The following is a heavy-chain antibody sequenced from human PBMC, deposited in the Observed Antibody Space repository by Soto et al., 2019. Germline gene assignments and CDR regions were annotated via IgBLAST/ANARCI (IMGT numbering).Heavy chain of an antibody. D-gene: IGHD6-25*01. Sequence: QVQLVESGGGVVQPGRSLRLSCAASGFTFSSYAMHWVRQAPGKGLEWVAVISYDGSNKYYADSVKGRFTISRDNSKNTLYLQMNSLRAEDTAVYYCARDYRSGGYTAEYLNWGQGTLVTVSS. CDR3: ARDYRSGGYTAEYLN. J-gene: IGHJ4*02. CDR1: GFTFSSYA. CDR2: ISYDGSNK. V-gene: IGHV3-30-3*01.